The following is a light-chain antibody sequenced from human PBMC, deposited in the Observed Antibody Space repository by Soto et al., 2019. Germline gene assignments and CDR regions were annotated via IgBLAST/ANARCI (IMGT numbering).Light chain of an antibody. J-gene: IGKJ5*01. CDR2: AAS. CDR3: QQSYSTPPEIT. Sequence: DIQMTQSPSSLSASVVDGVTSTCRAGQSISIYLNWYQQKPGKAPKLLIYAASTLQSGVPSRFSGSGSGTDFTLTISSLQPEDFATYYCQQSYSTPPEITFGQGTRLEIK. V-gene: IGKV1-39*01. CDR1: QSISIY.